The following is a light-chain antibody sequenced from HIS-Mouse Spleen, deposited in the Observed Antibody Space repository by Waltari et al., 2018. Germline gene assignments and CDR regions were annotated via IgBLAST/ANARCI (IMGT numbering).Light chain of an antibody. CDR1: SPHIGSNT. CDR3: AAWDDSLNGPV. CDR2: SNN. J-gene: IGLJ3*02. Sequence: QSVLTQPPSASGTPGQRVTISCSGSSPHIGSNTVNWYQQLPGTAPELLIYSNNQRPSGVPDRFSGSKSGTSASLAISGLQSEDEADYYCAAWDDSLNGPVFGGGTKLTVL. V-gene: IGLV1-44*01.